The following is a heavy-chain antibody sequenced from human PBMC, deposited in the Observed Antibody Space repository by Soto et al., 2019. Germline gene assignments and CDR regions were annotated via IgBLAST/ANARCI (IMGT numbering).Heavy chain of an antibody. Sequence: LSLTCTVSGGSISSYYWSWIRQPPGKGLEWIGYIYYSGSTNYNPSLKSRVTISVDTSKNQFSLKLSSVTAADTAVYYCARASSTRGYSYGYWFDPWGQGTLVTVSS. D-gene: IGHD5-18*01. V-gene: IGHV4-59*12. CDR1: GGSISSYY. CDR3: ARASSTRGYSYGYWFDP. J-gene: IGHJ5*02. CDR2: IYYSGST.